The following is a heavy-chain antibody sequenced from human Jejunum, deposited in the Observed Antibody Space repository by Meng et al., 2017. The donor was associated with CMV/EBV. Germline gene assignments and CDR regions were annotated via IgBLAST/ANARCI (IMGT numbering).Heavy chain of an antibody. CDR1: SGSFY. CDR3: ARLRDEMSCGGGTCYYFDY. V-gene: IGHV4-31*02. D-gene: IGHD2-15*01. Sequence: SGSFYWGWVREQRGKGLEWMGYIFDTGETYYNPSLEGRLAMSVDTFKNQFSLKLTSVTAADTAVYYCARLRDEMSCGGGTCYYFDYWGRGTLVTVSS. J-gene: IGHJ4*02. CDR2: IFDTGET.